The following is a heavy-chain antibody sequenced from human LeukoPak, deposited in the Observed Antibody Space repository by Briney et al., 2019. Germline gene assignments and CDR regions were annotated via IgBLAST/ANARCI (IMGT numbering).Heavy chain of an antibody. CDR3: ARRLDGYNYHFDY. V-gene: IGHV4-59*08. Sequence: PSETLSLTCTVSGGSISSYYWSWIRQPPGKGLEGIGYIYYSGSTNYNPSLKSRVTISVDTSKNQFSLKLSSVTAADTAVYYCARRLDGYNYHFDYWGQGTLVTVSS. J-gene: IGHJ4*02. D-gene: IGHD5-24*01. CDR2: IYYSGST. CDR1: GGSISSYY.